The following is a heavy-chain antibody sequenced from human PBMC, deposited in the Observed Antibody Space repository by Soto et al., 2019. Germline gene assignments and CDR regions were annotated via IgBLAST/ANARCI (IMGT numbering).Heavy chain of an antibody. CDR1: GGSISSGDYY. CDR2: IYYSGST. CDR3: ARGVARSYFSDY. J-gene: IGHJ4*02. V-gene: IGHV4-30-4*01. Sequence: NPSETLSLTCTVSGGSISSGDYYWSWIRQPPGKGLEWIGYIYYSGSTYYNPSLKSRVTISVDTSKTQFSLKLSSVTAADTAVYYCARGVARSYFSDYWGQGTLVTVSS. D-gene: IGHD1-26*01.